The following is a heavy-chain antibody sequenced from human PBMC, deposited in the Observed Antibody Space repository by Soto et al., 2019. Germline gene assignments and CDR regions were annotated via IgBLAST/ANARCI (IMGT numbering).Heavy chain of an antibody. CDR3: ARERELYSR. CDR2: IKEDGSEK. J-gene: IGHJ4*02. Sequence: GGCVRLCCAESGFAFSNGWMSWVRQAPGKGLEWVANIKEDGSEKYYVDSVKGRFTISRDNAKNSLYLQMNSLRAEDTALYYCARERELYSRWGQGTQVTVSS. CDR1: GFAFSNGW. D-gene: IGHD1-26*01. V-gene: IGHV3-7*01.